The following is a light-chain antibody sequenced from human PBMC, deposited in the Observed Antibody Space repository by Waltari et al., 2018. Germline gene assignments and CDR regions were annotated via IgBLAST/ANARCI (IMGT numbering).Light chain of an antibody. Sequence: SAMAHPASVSRPPGLSSTISCTGNSCDLGGYSYFFWYLQHPGKAPKLMIYDVSNRPSGVSNRFSGSKSGNTASLTISGLQAEDEADYYCSSYTTSSTLVFGGGTKLTVL. CDR2: DVS. CDR1: SCDLGGYSY. J-gene: IGLJ2*01. CDR3: SSYTTSSTLV. V-gene: IGLV2-14*03.